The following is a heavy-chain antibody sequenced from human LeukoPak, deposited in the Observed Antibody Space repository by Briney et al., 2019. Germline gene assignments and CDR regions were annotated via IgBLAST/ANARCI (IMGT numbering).Heavy chain of an antibody. CDR3: ARGWNGFDY. CDR2: TKQDGSEK. CDR1: GFNFNLFW. Sequence: PGGSLRLSCAASGFNFNLFWMTWVRQAPGKGLQWVANTKQDGSEKYYVDSVKGRFTISRDDAKKTLYLQMNSLRAEDTAVYYCARGWNGFDYWGQGTLVTVSS. D-gene: IGHD1-1*01. V-gene: IGHV3-7*05. J-gene: IGHJ4*02.